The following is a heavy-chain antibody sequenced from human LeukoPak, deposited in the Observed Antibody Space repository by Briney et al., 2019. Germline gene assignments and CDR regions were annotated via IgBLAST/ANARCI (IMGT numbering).Heavy chain of an antibody. V-gene: IGHV1-2*02. CDR3: LLIGFDF. CDR1: GYTFTDFY. Sequence: ASVKVSCKASGYTFTDFYILWVRQAPGQGLEWMGWTNPNTSITYYPEKFQGRVTMTRDTSINTVYMDLKRLKPDDTAVYYCLLIGFDFWGQGTLVTVSS. J-gene: IGHJ4*02. CDR2: TNPNTSIT.